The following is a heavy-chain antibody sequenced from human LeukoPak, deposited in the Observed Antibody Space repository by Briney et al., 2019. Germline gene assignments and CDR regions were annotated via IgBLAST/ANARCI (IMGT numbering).Heavy chain of an antibody. CDR3: ARGRYNWNDRDGYYFDY. CDR2: IYYSGST. CDR1: GGSISSHY. V-gene: IGHV4-59*11. Sequence: SETLSLTCTVSGGSISSHYWSWIRQPPGKGLEWIGYIYYSGSTNYNPSLKSRVTISVDTSKNQFSLKLSSVTAADTAVYYCARGRYNWNDRDGYYFDYWGQGTLVTVSS. D-gene: IGHD1-1*01. J-gene: IGHJ4*02.